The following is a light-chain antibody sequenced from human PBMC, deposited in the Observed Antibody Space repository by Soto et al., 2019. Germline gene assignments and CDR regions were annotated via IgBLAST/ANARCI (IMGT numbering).Light chain of an antibody. J-gene: IGLJ1*01. Sequence: QSALSQPASVSGSPGQSITISCTGTSSDVGYYNYVSWYQQHPGKAPKIMIYEVSNRPSGVSNRFSGSKSGNTASLTISGLQAEDEADYYCSSYTSSSTYVFGPGTKLTVL. CDR2: EVS. CDR3: SSYTSSSTYV. CDR1: SSDVGYYNY. V-gene: IGLV2-14*01.